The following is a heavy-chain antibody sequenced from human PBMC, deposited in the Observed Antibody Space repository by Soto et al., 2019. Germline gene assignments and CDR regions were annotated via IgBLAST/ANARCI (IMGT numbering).Heavy chain of an antibody. D-gene: IGHD6-6*01. CDR1: GYSFTSYW. CDR3: ARHGVAALTDYYYYYGMDV. J-gene: IGHJ6*02. CDR2: IYPGDSDT. V-gene: IGHV5-51*01. Sequence: AGESLKISCKGSGYSFTSYWIGWVRQMPGKGLEWMGIIYPGDSDTRYSPSFQGQVTISADKSISTAYLQWSSLKASDTAMYYCARHGVAALTDYYYYYGMDVWGQGTTVTVSS.